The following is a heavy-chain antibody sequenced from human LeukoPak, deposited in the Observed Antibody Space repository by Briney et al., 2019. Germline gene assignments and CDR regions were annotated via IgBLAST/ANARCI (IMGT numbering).Heavy chain of an antibody. J-gene: IGHJ4*02. Sequence: GGSLRLSCAASGFIFSGSAIHWVRQASGRGLEWVGRIRGKVYSYETTYAASVKGRFTISRIDSNNTAYLQMNSLNTDDTAVYYCTTMSTAEGFDYWGQGTLVTVSS. CDR2: IRGKVYSYET. CDR3: TTMSTAEGFDY. V-gene: IGHV3-73*01. CDR1: GFIFSGSA. D-gene: IGHD1-14*01.